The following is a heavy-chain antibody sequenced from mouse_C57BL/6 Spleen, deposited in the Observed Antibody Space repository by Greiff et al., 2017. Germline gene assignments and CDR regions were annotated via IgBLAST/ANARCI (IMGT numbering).Heavy chain of an antibody. D-gene: IGHD1-1*01. CDR1: GYTFTSYG. CDR3: ARKGLEYYGSSYGFDY. CDR2: IYIGNGYT. Sequence: EVQLVESGAELVRPGSSVKMSCKTSGYTFTSYGINWVKQRPGQGLEWIGYIYIGNGYTEYNEKFKGKATLTSDTSSSTAYMQLSSLTSEDSAIYFCARKGLEYYGSSYGFDYWGQGTTLTVSS. V-gene: IGHV1-58*01. J-gene: IGHJ2*01.